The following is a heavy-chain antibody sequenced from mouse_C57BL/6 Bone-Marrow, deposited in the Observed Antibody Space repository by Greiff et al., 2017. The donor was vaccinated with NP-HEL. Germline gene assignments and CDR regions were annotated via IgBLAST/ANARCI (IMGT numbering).Heavy chain of an antibody. D-gene: IGHD2-2*01. V-gene: IGHV1-53*01. J-gene: IGHJ2*01. CDR1: GYTFTSYW. CDR2: INPSNGGT. CDR3: ARGLRLDYGDD. Sequence: QVQLQQPGTELVKPGASVKLSCKASGYTFTSYWMHWVKQRPGQGLEWIGNINPSNGGTHYNEKFKSKATLTVDKSSSTAYMQLSSLTSEDSAVDYCARGLRLDYGDDWGQGTTLTVSS.